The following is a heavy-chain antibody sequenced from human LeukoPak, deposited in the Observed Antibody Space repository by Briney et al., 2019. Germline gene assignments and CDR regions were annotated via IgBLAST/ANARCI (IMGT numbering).Heavy chain of an antibody. CDR2: MNPKSGNT. D-gene: IGHD3-10*01. CDR3: ARGGYYYGSGSYFLGFKPYCYMDV. V-gene: IGHV1-8*01. Sequence: GASVRVSCMASGYTFTSYDINWVRQATGQGLEWMGWMNPKSGNTGYAQKFQGRVTMTRNTSISTAYMELSSLRSEDTAVYYCARGGYYYGSGSYFLGFKPYCYMDVWGKGTTVTVSS. CDR1: GYTFTSYD. J-gene: IGHJ6*03.